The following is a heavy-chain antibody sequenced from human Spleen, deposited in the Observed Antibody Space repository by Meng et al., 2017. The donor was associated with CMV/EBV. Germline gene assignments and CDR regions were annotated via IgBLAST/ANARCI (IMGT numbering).Heavy chain of an antibody. CDR3: VREIYGGDLPY. Sequence: SETLSLTCTVSGYSISSGYYWGWIRQPPGKGLEWIGTGYHSGSTYYNPSLNSRVTISLDTSNNQFSLRLTSVTAADTAVYYCVREIYGGDLPYWGQGTLVTVSS. J-gene: IGHJ4*02. D-gene: IGHD2-21*02. V-gene: IGHV4-38-2*02. CDR2: GYHSGST. CDR1: GYSISSGYY.